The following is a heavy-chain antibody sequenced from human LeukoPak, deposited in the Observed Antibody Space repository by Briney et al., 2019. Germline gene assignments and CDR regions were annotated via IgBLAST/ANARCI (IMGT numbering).Heavy chain of an antibody. Sequence: ASVKVSCKASGYTFTSYYIHWVRQAPGHGLEWMGIINPNRVSTSYAQKFQGRVTMTRDTYTSTVYMEMSSLRSEDTAVYYCARGGGIPVVGAFDYWGQGTLVTVSS. V-gene: IGHV1-46*01. CDR1: GYTFTSYY. CDR3: ARGGGIPVVGAFDY. J-gene: IGHJ4*02. CDR2: INPNRVST. D-gene: IGHD6-19*01.